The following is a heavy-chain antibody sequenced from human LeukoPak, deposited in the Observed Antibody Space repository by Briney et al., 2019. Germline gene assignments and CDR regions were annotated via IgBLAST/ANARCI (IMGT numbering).Heavy chain of an antibody. CDR1: GGSISNYY. D-gene: IGHD5-24*01. CDR3: ARSPSRDGYNNLILFEN. Sequence: PSETLSLTCTVSGGSISNYYWSWIRQPPAKGLAWIGYIYYSGSTDYDPSLKSRVTISVDTSENHFSLMLTFVTAADTAVYYCARSPSRDGYNNLILFENWGQGTLVTVSS. V-gene: IGHV4-59*08. CDR2: IYYSGST. J-gene: IGHJ4*02.